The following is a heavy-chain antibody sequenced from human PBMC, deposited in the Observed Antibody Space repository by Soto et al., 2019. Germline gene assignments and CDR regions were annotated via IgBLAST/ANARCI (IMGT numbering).Heavy chain of an antibody. D-gene: IGHD3-22*01. CDR3: AKDLGSGSAFDY. Sequence: TGGSLRLSCAASGFTFSSYGMHWVRQAPGKGLEWVAVISYDGSNKYYADSVKGRFTISRDNSKNTLYLQMNSLRAEDTAVYYCAKDLGSGSAFDYWGQGTLVTVSS. V-gene: IGHV3-30*18. J-gene: IGHJ4*02. CDR2: ISYDGSNK. CDR1: GFTFSSYG.